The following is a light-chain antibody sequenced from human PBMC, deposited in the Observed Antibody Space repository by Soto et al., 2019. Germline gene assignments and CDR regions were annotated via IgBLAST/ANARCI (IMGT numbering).Light chain of an antibody. CDR1: QSVSSSY. Sequence: EIVLTQSPGTLSLSPGERATLSCRASQSVSSSYLAWYQQKPGQAPRLLIYGASSRATGIPDRFSGSGSGTDFTLTISRLEPVVFAVYYCQQYGSSLYTFGQGTKLEIK. V-gene: IGKV3-20*01. J-gene: IGKJ2*01. CDR3: QQYGSSLYT. CDR2: GAS.